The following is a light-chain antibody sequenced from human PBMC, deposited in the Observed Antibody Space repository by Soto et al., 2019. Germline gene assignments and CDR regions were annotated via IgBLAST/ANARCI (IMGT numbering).Light chain of an antibody. CDR3: LQHYSWPWT. CDR2: GAS. V-gene: IGKV3-20*01. CDR1: QSVSSSY. J-gene: IGKJ1*01. Sequence: EIVLTQSPGTLSLSPGERATLSCRASQSVSSSYLAWYQQKPGQAPRLLIYGASSRATGIPDRFSGSGSGTEFTLTISGLQSEDSGVYYCLQHYSWPWTFGQGTKVDIK.